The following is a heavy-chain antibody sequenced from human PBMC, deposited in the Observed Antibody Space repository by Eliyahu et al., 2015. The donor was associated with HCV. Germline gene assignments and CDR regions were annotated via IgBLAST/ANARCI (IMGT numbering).Heavy chain of an antibody. J-gene: IGHJ4*02. V-gene: IGHV3-7*01. CDR2: IKQDGSEK. CDR3: ARDEYSNSFFDI. CDR1: KFSFSNYW. Sequence: EVHLVESGGDLVQPGGSLRLSCVASKFSFSNYWMXWVRQTPGKGLEWVASIKQDGSEKYYVDSVKGRFTISRDNAKNSLYLQMDSLRAEDTAVHYCARDEYSNSFFDIWGQGTLVTVSS. D-gene: IGHD6-13*01.